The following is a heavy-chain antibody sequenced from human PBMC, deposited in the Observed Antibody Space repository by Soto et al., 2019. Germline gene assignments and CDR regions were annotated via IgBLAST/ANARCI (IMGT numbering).Heavy chain of an antibody. CDR1: GFTFSVSA. CDR2: IRSKVNSYAT. Sequence: EVQLVESGGGLVQPGGSLKLSCAASGFTFSVSAMHWVRQASGKGLEWVGRIRSKVNSYATAYAESVKGRFTISRDDSKNTAYLQMNSLKTEDTAVYYCTRHLRNYYDSSGQKDGAFDIWGQGTMVTVSS. J-gene: IGHJ3*02. D-gene: IGHD3-22*01. V-gene: IGHV3-73*02. CDR3: TRHLRNYYDSSGQKDGAFDI.